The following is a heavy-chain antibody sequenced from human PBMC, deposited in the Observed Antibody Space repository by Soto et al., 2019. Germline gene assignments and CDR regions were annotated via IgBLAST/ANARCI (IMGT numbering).Heavy chain of an antibody. J-gene: IGHJ6*02. V-gene: IGHV4-59*01. CDR3: ARVRSIAVAGGMDV. Sequence: QVQLQESGPGLVKPSETLSLPCTVSGGSLTDYYWGWVRQPPGKGLEWIAYIYYSGSPNYNPSLKSRVTISVATPKTQFALKLSSMSAADTAVYYCARVRSIAVAGGMDVWGQGTTVIVSS. CDR2: IYYSGSP. CDR1: GGSLTDYY. D-gene: IGHD6-19*01.